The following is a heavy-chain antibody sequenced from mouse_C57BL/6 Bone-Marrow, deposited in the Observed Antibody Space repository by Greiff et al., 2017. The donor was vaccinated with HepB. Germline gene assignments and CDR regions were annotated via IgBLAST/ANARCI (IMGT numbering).Heavy chain of an antibody. CDR1: GFTFSDYY. Sequence: EVQVVESEGGLVQPGSSMKLSCTASGFTFSDYYMAWVRQVPEKGLEWVANINYDGSSTYYLDSLKSRFIISRDNAKNILYLQMSSLKSEDTATYYCARGGDGYYLYWYFDVWGTGTTVTVSS. V-gene: IGHV5-16*01. D-gene: IGHD2-3*01. CDR3: ARGGDGYYLYWYFDV. CDR2: INYDGSST. J-gene: IGHJ1*03.